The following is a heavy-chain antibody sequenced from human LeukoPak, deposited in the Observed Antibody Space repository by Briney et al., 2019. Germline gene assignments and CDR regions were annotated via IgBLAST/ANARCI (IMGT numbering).Heavy chain of an antibody. D-gene: IGHD4-23*01. CDR1: GGSFSGYY. J-gene: IGHJ5*02. Sequence: SETLSLTCAVYGGSFSGYYWTWIRRPAGKGLEWIGLIYTFGNTNYNPSLKSRVTISVDTSKNQFSLKLSSVTAADTAIYYCARGAPRWWFDPWGQGILVTVSS. CDR3: ARGAPRWWFDP. V-gene: IGHV4-59*10. CDR2: IYTFGNT.